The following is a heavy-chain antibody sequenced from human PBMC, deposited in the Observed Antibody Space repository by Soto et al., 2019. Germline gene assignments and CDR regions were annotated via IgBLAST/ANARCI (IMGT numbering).Heavy chain of an antibody. CDR2: INHSGST. Sequence: QVQLQQWGAGLLKPSETLSLTCAVYGGSFSGYYWSWIRQPPGKGLEWIGEINHSGSTNYNPSLKSRVTISVDTSKNQFSLKLSSVTAADTAVYYCARDSRARQQLVRYYYYYYMDVWGKGTTVTVSS. CDR1: GGSFSGYY. V-gene: IGHV4-34*01. D-gene: IGHD6-13*01. J-gene: IGHJ6*03. CDR3: ARDSRARQQLVRYYYYYYMDV.